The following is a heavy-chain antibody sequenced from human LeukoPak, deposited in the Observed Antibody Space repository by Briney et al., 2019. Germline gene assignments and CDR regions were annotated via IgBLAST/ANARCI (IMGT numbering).Heavy chain of an antibody. CDR2: INHSGST. D-gene: IGHD3-10*01. CDR1: GGSFSGYY. CDR3: ARGGKRITMVRGVISPNWFDP. V-gene: IGHV4-34*01. Sequence: PSETLSLTCAVYGGSFSGYYWSWIRQPPGKGLEWIGEINHSGSTNYNPSLKSRVTMSVDTSKNQFSLKLSSVTAADTAVYYCARGGKRITMVRGVISPNWFDPWGQGTLVTVSS. J-gene: IGHJ5*02.